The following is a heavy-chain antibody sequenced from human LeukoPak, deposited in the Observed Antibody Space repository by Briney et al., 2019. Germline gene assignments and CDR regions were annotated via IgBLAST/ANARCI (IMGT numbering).Heavy chain of an antibody. CDR3: ARDGPTYCGGDCYYFDY. Sequence: GGSLRLSCAASGFTFSSYAMHWVRQAPGKGLEWVAVISYDGSNKYYADSVKGRFTISRDNSKNTLYLQMNSLRAEDTAVYYCARDGPTYCGGDCYYFDYWGQGTLVTVSS. J-gene: IGHJ4*02. V-gene: IGHV3-30-3*01. D-gene: IGHD2-21*02. CDR2: ISYDGSNK. CDR1: GFTFSSYA.